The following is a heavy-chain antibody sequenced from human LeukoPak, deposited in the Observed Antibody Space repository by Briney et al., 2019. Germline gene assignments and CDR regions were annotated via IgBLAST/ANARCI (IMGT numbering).Heavy chain of an antibody. J-gene: IGHJ4*02. V-gene: IGHV3-21*01. CDR1: GFIFSSYS. Sequence: PGGSLRLSCAASGFIFSSYSMNWVRQAPGKGLEWVSTTSSSSSYIYYADSVTGRFTISRDNAKNSPYLQMNSLRAEDTAVYYCARDGGYCSGGSCTGYFDYWGQGTLVTVSS. CDR3: ARDGGYCSGGSCTGYFDY. D-gene: IGHD2-15*01. CDR2: TSSSSSYI.